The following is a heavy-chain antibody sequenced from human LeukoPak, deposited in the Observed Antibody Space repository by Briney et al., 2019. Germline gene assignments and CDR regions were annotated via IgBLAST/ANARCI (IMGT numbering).Heavy chain of an antibody. CDR2: INPSGGTT. CDR1: GYTFATYY. J-gene: IGHJ4*02. V-gene: IGHV1-46*01. Sequence: GASVKVSCKTSGYTFATYYIHWVRQAPGQGLEWLGIINPSGGTTTYAQKFQGRVTMTRDTSTSTVYMELNTLRSEDTAVYYCARGGYYGSGSYYPIDYWGQGTLVTVSS. CDR3: ARGGYYGSGSYYPIDY. D-gene: IGHD3-10*01.